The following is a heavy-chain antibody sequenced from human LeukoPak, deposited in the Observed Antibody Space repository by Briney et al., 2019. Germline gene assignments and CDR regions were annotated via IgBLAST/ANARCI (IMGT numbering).Heavy chain of an antibody. Sequence: GGSLTLSCTASELSFANYLMSWVRQAPGKGLEWVAVISYDGSNKYYADSVKGRFTISRDNSKNTLYLQMNSLRSEDTAVYYCARGNIVSTITEVDYWGQGTLVTVSS. CDR3: ARGNIVSTITEVDY. CDR2: ISYDGSNK. J-gene: IGHJ4*02. V-gene: IGHV3-30*03. CDR1: ELSFANYL. D-gene: IGHD5/OR15-5a*01.